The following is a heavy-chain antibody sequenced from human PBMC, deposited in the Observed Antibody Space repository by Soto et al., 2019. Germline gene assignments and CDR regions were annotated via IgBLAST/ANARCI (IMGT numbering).Heavy chain of an antibody. D-gene: IGHD4-17*01. J-gene: IGHJ4*02. CDR1: GGSISSSSYC. Sequence: SETLSLTCTVSGGSISSSSYCWGWIRQPPGKGLEWIGSIYYSGSTYYNPSLKSRVTISVDTSKNQFSLKLSSVTAADTAVYYCARATTVTKLFDYWGQGTLVTVSS. CDR3: ARATTVTKLFDY. CDR2: IYYSGST. V-gene: IGHV4-39*01.